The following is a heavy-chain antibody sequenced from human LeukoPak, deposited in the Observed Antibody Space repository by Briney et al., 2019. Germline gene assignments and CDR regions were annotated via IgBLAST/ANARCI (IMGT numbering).Heavy chain of an antibody. J-gene: IGHJ4*02. V-gene: IGHV1-18*01. CDR3: AREALPLDY. CDR1: GGTFSNFS. CDR2: ISAYNGNT. D-gene: IGHD1-26*01. Sequence: GASVKVSCKASGGTFSNFSISWVRQAPGQGLEWMGWISAYNGNTNYAQKLQGRVTMTTDTSTSTAYMELRSLRSDDTAVYYCAREALPLDYWGQGTLVTVSS.